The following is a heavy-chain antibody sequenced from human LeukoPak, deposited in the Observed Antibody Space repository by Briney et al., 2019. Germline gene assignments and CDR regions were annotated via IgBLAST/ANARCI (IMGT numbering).Heavy chain of an antibody. J-gene: IGHJ5*02. CDR3: PRGLPEPRLHPAPVRSDP. Sequence: GESLKISCKGSGYSFTSYWIGWVRQMPGKGLEWMGIIYPGDSDTRYSPSFQGQVTISADKSISTAYLQWSSLKASDTATYYCPRGLPEPRLHPAPVRSDPGGQLNLVTGTS. D-gene: IGHD5/OR15-5a*01. CDR2: IYPGDSDT. CDR1: GYSFTSYW. V-gene: IGHV5-51*01.